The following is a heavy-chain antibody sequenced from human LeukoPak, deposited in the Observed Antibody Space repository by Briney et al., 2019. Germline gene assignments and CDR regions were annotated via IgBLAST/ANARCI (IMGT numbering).Heavy chain of an antibody. V-gene: IGHV3-48*04. Sequence: GGSLRLSCAASGFTFSSYGMHWVRQAPGKGLEWVAYISSTSVSIDYADSVKGRFSISRDNAKNSLYLQINSLRAEDTAVYYCARRQLGPRLWDAFDVWGQGTVVTVS. CDR2: ISSTSVSI. CDR1: GFTFSSYG. J-gene: IGHJ3*01. CDR3: ARRQLGPRLWDAFDV. D-gene: IGHD7-27*01.